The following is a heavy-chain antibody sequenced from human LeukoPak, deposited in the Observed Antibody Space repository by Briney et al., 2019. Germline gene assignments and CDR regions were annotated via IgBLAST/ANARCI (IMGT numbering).Heavy chain of an antibody. CDR2: IYSSGST. Sequence: SETLSLTCTVSGGSISSSSYYWSWIRQPPEKGLEWIAFIYSSGSTNYNPSLKSRVSISADTSKNQFSLNVSSVTAADTAVYYCARGGASSQWFDPWGQGTLVTVSS. CDR3: ARGGASSQWFDP. V-gene: IGHV4-61*01. J-gene: IGHJ5*02. D-gene: IGHD2-15*01. CDR1: GGSISSSSYY.